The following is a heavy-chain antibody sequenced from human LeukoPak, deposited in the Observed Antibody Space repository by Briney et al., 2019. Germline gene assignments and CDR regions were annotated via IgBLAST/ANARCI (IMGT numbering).Heavy chain of an antibody. CDR2: IVSDGYKA. CDR1: GFTFSSYA. V-gene: IGHV3-23*01. Sequence: KSGGSLRLSCAASGFTFSSYAMSWVRQAPGKGLEWVATIVSDGYKAYYADSVKGRFAISRDNSQNTVHLQMNSLRAEDTATYYCAKEIVFLFGDPWGPGALVTVSS. J-gene: IGHJ5*02. CDR3: AKEIVFLFGDP. D-gene: IGHD2/OR15-2a*01.